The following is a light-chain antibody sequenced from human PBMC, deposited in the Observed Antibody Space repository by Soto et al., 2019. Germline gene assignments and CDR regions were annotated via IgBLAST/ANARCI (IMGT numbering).Light chain of an antibody. Sequence: QSALTQPPSASGSPGQSVTISCTGTSSDVGGYNYVSWYQLHPGQAPKLMIYEVSKRPSGVPDRFSGSKSGNTASLTVSGLQAEDEADYYCSSYAGSILYVFGTGTKLTVL. J-gene: IGLJ1*01. CDR2: EVS. V-gene: IGLV2-8*01. CDR3: SSYAGSILYV. CDR1: SSDVGGYNY.